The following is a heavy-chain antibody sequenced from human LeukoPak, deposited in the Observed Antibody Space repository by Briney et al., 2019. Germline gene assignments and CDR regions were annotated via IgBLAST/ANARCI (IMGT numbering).Heavy chain of an antibody. CDR3: ARLDRAAAGTAIDY. D-gene: IGHD6-13*01. J-gene: IGHJ4*02. CDR1: GGSISSYY. Sequence: SETLSLTCTVSGGSISSYYWSWIRQPPEKGLEWIGYIYYSGSTNYNPSLKSRVTISVDTSKNQFSLKLSSVAAADTAVYYCARLDRAAAGTAIDYWGQGTLVTVSS. CDR2: IYYSGST. V-gene: IGHV4-59*01.